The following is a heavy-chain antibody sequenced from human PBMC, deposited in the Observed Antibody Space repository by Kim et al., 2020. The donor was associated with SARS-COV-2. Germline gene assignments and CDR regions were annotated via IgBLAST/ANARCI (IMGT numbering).Heavy chain of an antibody. CDR1: GGSISSSSYY. Sequence: SETLSLTCTVSGGSISSSSYYWGWIRQPPGKGLEWIGSIYYSGSTYYNPSLKSRVTISVDTSKNQFSLKLSSVTAADTAVYYCARVYGSGSLHYYYYYGMDVWGQGTTVTVSS. D-gene: IGHD3-10*01. J-gene: IGHJ6*02. CDR3: ARVYGSGSLHYYYYYGMDV. CDR2: IYYSGST. V-gene: IGHV4-39*07.